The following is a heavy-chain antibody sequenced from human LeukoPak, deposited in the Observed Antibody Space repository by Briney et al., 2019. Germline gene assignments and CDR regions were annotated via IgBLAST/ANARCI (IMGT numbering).Heavy chain of an antibody. J-gene: IGHJ3*02. V-gene: IGHV4-34*01. CDR1: GGSFSGYY. CDR2: INHSGST. D-gene: IGHD2-8*01. CDR3: ARGGSCTNGVCYLAFDI. Sequence: PSETLSLTCAVYGGSFSGYYWSWIRQPPGKGLEWIGEINHSGSTNYSPSLKSRVTISVDTSKNQFSLKLSSVTAADTAVYYCARGGSCTNGVCYLAFDIWGQGTMVTVSS.